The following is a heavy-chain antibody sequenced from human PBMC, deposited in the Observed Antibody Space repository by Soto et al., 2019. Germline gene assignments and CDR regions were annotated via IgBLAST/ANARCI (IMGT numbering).Heavy chain of an antibody. D-gene: IGHD2-2*01. J-gene: IGHJ3*02. V-gene: IGHV3-13*01. CDR1: GFTFSSYG. CDR3: ARSFRYCSSTSCYAFPTAFDI. Sequence: GGSLRLSCAASGFTFSSYGMHWVRQATGKGLEWVSAIGTAGDTYYPGSVKGRFTISRENAKNSLYLQMNSLRAGDTAVYYCARSFRYCSSTSCYAFPTAFDIWGHGTMVTVSS. CDR2: IGTAGDT.